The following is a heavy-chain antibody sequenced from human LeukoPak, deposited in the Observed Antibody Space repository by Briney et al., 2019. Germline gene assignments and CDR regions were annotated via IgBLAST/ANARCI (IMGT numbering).Heavy chain of an antibody. CDR2: ISSSSSTI. D-gene: IGHD6-19*01. CDR3: GKLGSGWYLGY. CDR1: GFTFSSYS. J-gene: IGHJ4*02. V-gene: IGHV3-48*01. Sequence: GGSLRLSCAASGFTFSSYSMNWVRQAPGKGLEWVSYISSSSSTIYYADSVKGRFTISRDNSKNTLYLQMNSLRAEDTAVYYWGKLGSGWYLGYWGQGTLSPSPQ.